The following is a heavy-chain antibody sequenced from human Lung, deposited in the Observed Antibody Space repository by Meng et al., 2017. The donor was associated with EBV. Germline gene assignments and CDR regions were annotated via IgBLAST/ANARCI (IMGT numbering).Heavy chain of an antibody. J-gene: IGHJ4*02. CDR3: SRDLAGADDS. V-gene: IGHV3-74*01. Sequence: EVQLVESXXGLVQXGGSLRLSCAASEFPFSRYWMHWVRQTPGQGLMWVSRINEHGSITNYADSVKGRFTISRNNAKNTLYLQMNNLRAEDTATYFCSRDLAGADDSWGQGTLGTVSS. D-gene: IGHD1-14*01. CDR2: INEHGSIT. CDR1: EFPFSRYW.